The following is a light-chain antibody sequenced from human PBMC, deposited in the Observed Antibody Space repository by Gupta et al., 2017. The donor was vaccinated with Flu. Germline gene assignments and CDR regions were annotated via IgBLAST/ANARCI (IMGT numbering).Light chain of an antibody. Sequence: DIQMTQSPSTLSASVGDRVTITCRASQSISSWLAWYQQKPGKAPKLLIYKASSVESGVPSRFSGSGSGTEFTLTISSRQPDDFATYYCQQENSYLYIFGQGTKMEIK. V-gene: IGKV1-5*03. J-gene: IGKJ2*01. CDR3: QQENSYLYI. CDR2: KAS. CDR1: QSISSW.